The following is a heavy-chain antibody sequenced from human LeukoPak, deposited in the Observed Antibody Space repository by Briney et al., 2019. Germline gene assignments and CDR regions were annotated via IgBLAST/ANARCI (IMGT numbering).Heavy chain of an antibody. J-gene: IGHJ5*02. V-gene: IGHV4-34*01. CDR3: ARLRLYYDFWSGYYGKKNWFDP. CDR2: INHSGST. CDR1: GGSFSGYY. D-gene: IGHD3-3*01. Sequence: PSETLSLTCAVHGGSFSGYYWSWIRQPPGKGLEWIGEINHSGSTNYNPSLKSRVTISVDTSKNQFSLKLSSVTAADTAVYYCARLRLYYDFWSGYYGKKNWFDPWGQGTLVTVSS.